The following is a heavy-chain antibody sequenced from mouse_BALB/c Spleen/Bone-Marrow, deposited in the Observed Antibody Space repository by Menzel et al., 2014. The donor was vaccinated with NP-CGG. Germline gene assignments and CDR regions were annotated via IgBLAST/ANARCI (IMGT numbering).Heavy chain of an antibody. Sequence: VQPQQSGAELVRPGASVKLSCKASGYTFTSYWINWVKQRPGQGLEWIGNIYPSDSYTNYNQKFKDKATLTVDKSSSTAYMQLSSPTSEDSAVYYCTRDGSPFAYWGQGTLVTVSA. J-gene: IGHJ3*01. D-gene: IGHD2-3*01. CDR3: TRDGSPFAY. CDR2: IYPSDSYT. CDR1: GYTFTSYW. V-gene: IGHV1-69*02.